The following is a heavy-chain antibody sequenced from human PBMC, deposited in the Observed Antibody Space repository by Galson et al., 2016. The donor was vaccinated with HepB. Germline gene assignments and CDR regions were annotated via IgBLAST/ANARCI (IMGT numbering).Heavy chain of an antibody. Sequence: SVKVSCKASGYTFTTYGDNWVRQAPGRGLEWMGWITTYSGNAIYAQKFQGRVTMTIDTSTSTAYMELTSLRSDDTAVYYCAFMTVAIPAAIFLFDPWGQGTLLTVSS. CDR1: GYTFTTYG. V-gene: IGHV1-18*04. CDR2: ITTYSGNA. CDR3: AFMTVAIPAAIFLFDP. D-gene: IGHD2-2*01. J-gene: IGHJ5*02.